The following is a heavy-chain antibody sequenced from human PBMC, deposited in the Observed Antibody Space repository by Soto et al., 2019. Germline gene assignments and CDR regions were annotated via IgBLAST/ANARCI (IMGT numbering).Heavy chain of an antibody. Sequence: GGSLRLSCAASGFTFSSYAMSWVRQAPGKGLEWVSAISGSGGSTYYADSVKGRFTISRDNSKNTLYLQMNSLRAEDTAVYYCAKDPRVVVAAGDAFDIWGQGTMVTVSS. CDR3: AKDPRVVVAAGDAFDI. J-gene: IGHJ3*02. CDR2: ISGSGGST. D-gene: IGHD2-15*01. CDR1: GFTFSSYA. V-gene: IGHV3-23*01.